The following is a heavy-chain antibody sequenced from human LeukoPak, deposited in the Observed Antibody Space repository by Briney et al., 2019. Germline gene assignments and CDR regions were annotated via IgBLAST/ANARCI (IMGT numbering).Heavy chain of an antibody. CDR3: ARVVYCSGGSCHIFAFDI. Sequence: GGSLRLSCAASGFTFSDYYMSWIRQAPGKGLEWVSYISSGGDTIFYADSVKGRFTISRDNAKNSLYLQLNRLRAEDTAVYYCARVVYCSGGSCHIFAFDIWGQGTMVTVSA. J-gene: IGHJ3*02. CDR1: GFTFSDYY. D-gene: IGHD2-15*01. CDR2: ISSGGDTI. V-gene: IGHV3-11*01.